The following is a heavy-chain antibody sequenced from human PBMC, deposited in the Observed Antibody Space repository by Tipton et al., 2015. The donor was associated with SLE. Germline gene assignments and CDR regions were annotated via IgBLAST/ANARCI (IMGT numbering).Heavy chain of an antibody. D-gene: IGHD3-10*01. CDR3: ARARHSGSYYNLDAFDI. J-gene: IGHJ3*02. Sequence: QVQLVQSGPEVKKPGSSVKVSCKASGGTFSSYAISWVRQAPGQGLEWMGGIIPIFGTANYAQKFQGRVTITTDESTSIAYMELSSLRSEDTAVYYCARARHSGSYYNLDAFDIWGQGTMVTVSS. CDR2: IIPIFGTA. V-gene: IGHV1-69*01. CDR1: GGTFSSYA.